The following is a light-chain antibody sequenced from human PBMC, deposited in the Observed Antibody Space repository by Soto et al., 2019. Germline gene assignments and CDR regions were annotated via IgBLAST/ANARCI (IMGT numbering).Light chain of an antibody. CDR2: STN. CDR1: SGSVSSSYY. Sequence: QTVVTQEPSFSVSPGGTVTLTCGLSSGSVSSSYYPSWYQQTPGQAPRMLMYSTNIRSSGVPDRFSGSILGNKAALTITGAQADDESDYYCVLYMGRGISVFGGGTKLTVL. J-gene: IGLJ3*02. CDR3: VLYMGRGISV. V-gene: IGLV8-61*01.